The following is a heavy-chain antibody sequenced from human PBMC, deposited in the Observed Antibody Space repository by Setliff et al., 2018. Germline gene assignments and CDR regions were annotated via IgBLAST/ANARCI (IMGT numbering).Heavy chain of an antibody. D-gene: IGHD3-10*01. V-gene: IGHV3-21*01. J-gene: IGHJ6*02. Sequence: GGSLRLSCAASGFTFSSYSMNWVRQAPGKGLEWVSSISTSSSYIYYADSVRGRFTISRDNAKNLLYLQMNSLRAEDTALYYCARDGVFYAMDVWGHGTTVTV. CDR2: ISTSSSYI. CDR3: ARDGVFYAMDV. CDR1: GFTFSSYS.